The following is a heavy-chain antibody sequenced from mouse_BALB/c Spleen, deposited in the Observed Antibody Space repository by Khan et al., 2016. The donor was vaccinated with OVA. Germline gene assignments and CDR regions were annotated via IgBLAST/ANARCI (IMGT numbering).Heavy chain of an antibody. CDR1: GYTFTSYS. V-gene: IGHV1-4*01. D-gene: IGHD1-1*01. Sequence: QVRLQQSGAELARPGASVKMSCKASGYTFTSYSMHWIKQRPGQGLEWIGNINPSNAYTNYNQKFKDKATLTADKSSSTAYMQLSSLTSEDSAVYYGARDFHYYGSRGALDYWGQGTSVTVSS. J-gene: IGHJ4*01. CDR3: ARDFHYYGSRGALDY. CDR2: INPSNAYT.